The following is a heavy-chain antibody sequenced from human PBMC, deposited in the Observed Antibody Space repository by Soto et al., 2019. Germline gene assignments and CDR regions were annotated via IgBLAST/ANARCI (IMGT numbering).Heavy chain of an antibody. CDR3: ARAYDILTGYYPSDYYYYYMDV. CDR1: GFTFSDHY. J-gene: IGHJ6*03. D-gene: IGHD3-9*01. Sequence: PGGSLRLSCAASGFTFSDHYMDWVRQAPGKGLEWVGRTRNKANSYTTEYAASVKGRFTISRDDSKNSLYLQMNSLKTEDTAVYYCARAYDILTGYYPSDYYYYYMDVWGKGTTVTVS. V-gene: IGHV3-72*01. CDR2: TRNKANSYTT.